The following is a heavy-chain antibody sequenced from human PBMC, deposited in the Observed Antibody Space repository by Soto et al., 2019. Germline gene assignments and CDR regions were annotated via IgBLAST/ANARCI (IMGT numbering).Heavy chain of an antibody. Sequence: EVQLLESGGGLVQPGGSLRLSCAASGFTFSSYAMSWVRQAPGKGLEWVSAISGSGGSTYYADSMKGRFTISRDNSKNTLYLQMNSLRAEDTAVYYCAKDMWELLFFDYWGQGTLVTVSS. CDR1: GFTFSSYA. CDR3: AKDMWELLFFDY. D-gene: IGHD1-26*01. CDR2: ISGSGGST. V-gene: IGHV3-23*01. J-gene: IGHJ4*02.